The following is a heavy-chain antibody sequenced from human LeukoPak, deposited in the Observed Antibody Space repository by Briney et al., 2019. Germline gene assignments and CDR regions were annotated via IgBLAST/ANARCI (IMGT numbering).Heavy chain of an antibody. Sequence: GASVKVSCKASGYTFTSYDINWVRQATGQGLEWMGWMNPNSGNTGYAQKFQGRVTMTRNTSISTAYMELSGLRSEDTAVYYCASRSHKTIVGADTREVGDYWGQGTLVTVSS. D-gene: IGHD6-19*01. CDR1: GYTFTSYD. J-gene: IGHJ4*02. CDR2: MNPNSGNT. CDR3: ASRSHKTIVGADTREVGDY. V-gene: IGHV1-8*01.